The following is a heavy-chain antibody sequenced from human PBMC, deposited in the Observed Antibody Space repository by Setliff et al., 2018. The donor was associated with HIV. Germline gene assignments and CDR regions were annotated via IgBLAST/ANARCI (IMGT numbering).Heavy chain of an antibody. CDR3: ASWGRARRANYNFWSGSSWFDP. V-gene: IGHV4-59*11. D-gene: IGHD3-3*01. CDR1: GGSISSHY. Sequence: SETLSLTCSVSGGSISSHYWSWIRQPPGKELEWIGYIYYTGSINYNPSLKSRVTISVDTSKNQFSLNLRSVTAADTAVYYCASWGRARRANYNFWSGSSWFDPWGQGILVTVSS. CDR2: IYYTGSI. J-gene: IGHJ5*02.